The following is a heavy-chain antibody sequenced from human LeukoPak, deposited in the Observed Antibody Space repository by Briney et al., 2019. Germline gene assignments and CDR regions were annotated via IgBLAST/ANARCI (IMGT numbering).Heavy chain of an antibody. CDR1: GFTFSSYA. CDR2: ISYDGSNK. Sequence: GRSLRLSCAASGFTFSSYAMHWVRQAPGKGLEWVAVISYDGSNKYYADSVKGRSTISRDNSKNTLYLQMNSLRAEDTAVYYCARDKGLLKQYYFDYWGQGTLVTVSS. D-gene: IGHD2-15*01. J-gene: IGHJ4*02. CDR3: ARDKGLLKQYYFDY. V-gene: IGHV3-30-3*01.